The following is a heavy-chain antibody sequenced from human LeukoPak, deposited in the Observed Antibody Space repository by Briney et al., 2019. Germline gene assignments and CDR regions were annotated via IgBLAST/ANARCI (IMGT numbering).Heavy chain of an antibody. CDR2: IYYSGST. V-gene: IGHV4-30-4*08. J-gene: IGHJ3*02. Sequence: SWIRQPPGKGLEWIGYIYYSGSTYYNPSLKSRVTISVDTSKNQFSLKLSSVTAADTAVYYCARLTLGAFDIWGQGTMVTVSS. D-gene: IGHD2/OR15-2a*01. CDR3: ARLTLGAFDI.